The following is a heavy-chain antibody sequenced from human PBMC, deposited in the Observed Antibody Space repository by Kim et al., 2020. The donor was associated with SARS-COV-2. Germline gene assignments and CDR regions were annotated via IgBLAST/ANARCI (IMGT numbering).Heavy chain of an antibody. V-gene: IGHV3-23*01. J-gene: IGHJ4*02. CDR3: AKGGINSGFDL. Sequence: GGSLRLSCATSGFTFSTSHMSWVRQAPGKGLEWVSRISWGGTRTYYADSVKGRVTMSRDKSKNTLYLQMNNLRDEDTAVYYCAKGGINSGFDLWGQGTQVTVSS. CDR1: GFTFSTSH. D-gene: IGHD1-26*01. CDR2: ISWGGTRT.